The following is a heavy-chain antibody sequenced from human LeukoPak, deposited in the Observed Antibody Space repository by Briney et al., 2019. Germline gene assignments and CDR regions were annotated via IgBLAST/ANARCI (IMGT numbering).Heavy chain of an antibody. CDR2: ISGSGGST. Sequence: GGSLRLSCAASGFTFSSYAMSWVRQAPGKGLEWVSAISGSGGSTYYADSVKGRFTISRDNSKNTLYLQMNSLRAEDTAVYYCAKDFIRTGSHLPKTYFDYWGQGTLSPSPQ. V-gene: IGHV3-23*01. D-gene: IGHD1-26*01. CDR3: AKDFIRTGSHLPKTYFDY. CDR1: GFTFSSYA. J-gene: IGHJ4*02.